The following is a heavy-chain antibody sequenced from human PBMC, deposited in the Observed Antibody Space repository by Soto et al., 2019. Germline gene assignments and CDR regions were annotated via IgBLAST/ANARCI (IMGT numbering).Heavy chain of an antibody. CDR2: ISGRAGGT. CDR3: ARVRGSVVIALFDY. CDR1: GFTFTNYA. D-gene: IGHD3-22*01. J-gene: IGHJ4*02. Sequence: PGGSLRLSCAASGFTFTNYAMSWVRQAPGKGLEWVSTISGRAGGTYYADSVKGRFTISRDTSKNTLYLQMNSLRAEDTAVYYCARVRGSVVIALFDYWGQGTLVTVSS. V-gene: IGHV3-23*01.